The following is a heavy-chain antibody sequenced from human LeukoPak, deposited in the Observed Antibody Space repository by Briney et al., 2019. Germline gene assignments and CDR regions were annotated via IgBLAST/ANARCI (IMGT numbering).Heavy chain of an antibody. D-gene: IGHD1-26*01. CDR1: GGSISSGDYY. CDR3: AREIDSGSYSGGFDY. J-gene: IGHJ4*02. CDR2: IYYSGST. Sequence: SETLSLTCTVSGGSISSGDYYWSWIRQPPGKGLEWIGYIYYSGSTYYNPSLKSRVTISVDTSKNQFSLKLSSVTAAETAVYYCAREIDSGSYSGGFDYWGQGTLVTVSS. V-gene: IGHV4-30-4*08.